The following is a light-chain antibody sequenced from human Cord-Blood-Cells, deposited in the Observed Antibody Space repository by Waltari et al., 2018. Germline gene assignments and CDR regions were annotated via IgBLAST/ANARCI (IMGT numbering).Light chain of an antibody. CDR3: QQYGSSIT. V-gene: IGKV3-20*01. CDR2: GAS. CDR1: QCVSSSY. Sequence: EIVLTQSPGTLSLSPGERATLSCRASQCVSSSYLAWYQQKPGQAPRLLIYGASSRATDIPDRFSGSGSGTDFTLTISRLEPEDFAVYYCQQYGSSITFGQGTRLEIK. J-gene: IGKJ5*01.